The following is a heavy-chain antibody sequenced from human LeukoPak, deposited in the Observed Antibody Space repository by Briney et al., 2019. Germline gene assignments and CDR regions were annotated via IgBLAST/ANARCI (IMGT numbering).Heavy chain of an antibody. V-gene: IGHV3-21*01. J-gene: IGHJ3*02. CDR3: ARDLLPDDAFDI. CDR1: GFTFSSYS. Sequence: PGGSLRLSCAASGFTFSSYSMNWVRQAPGKGLEWVSSISSSSSYIYYADSVKGRFTISRDNAKNSLYLQMNGLRAEDTAVYYCARDLLPDDAFDIWGQGTMVTVSS. CDR2: ISSSSSYI.